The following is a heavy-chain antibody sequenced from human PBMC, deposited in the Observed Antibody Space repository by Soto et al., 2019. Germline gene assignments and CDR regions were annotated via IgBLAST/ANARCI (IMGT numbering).Heavy chain of an antibody. D-gene: IGHD3-10*01. CDR2: ISGRGGST. V-gene: IGHV3-23*01. Sequence: GGSLRLSCTASEFTFSSYAMGWGRQAPGKGLGGVSSISGRGGSTYYADSVKGRFTIYRDNSKNTLYLQMNSLRAEDPAVYYCAKDSARGGFDYWGQGTLVTVSS. CDR3: AKDSARGGFDY. J-gene: IGHJ4*02. CDR1: EFTFSSYA.